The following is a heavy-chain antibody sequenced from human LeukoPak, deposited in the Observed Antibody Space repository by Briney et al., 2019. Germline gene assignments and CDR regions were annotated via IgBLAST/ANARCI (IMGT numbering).Heavy chain of an antibody. CDR3: TTGIRGD. Sequence: PGGSLRLSCAASGFTVSSNYMNWVRQAPGKGLEWVGRIQSKTDGGKTDYAAPVKGRFTISRDDSKNTLYLQMNSLKTEDTAIYYCTTGIRGDWGQGTLVTVSS. CDR1: GFTVSSNY. CDR2: IQSKTDGGKT. J-gene: IGHJ4*02. V-gene: IGHV3-15*07. D-gene: IGHD3-3*02.